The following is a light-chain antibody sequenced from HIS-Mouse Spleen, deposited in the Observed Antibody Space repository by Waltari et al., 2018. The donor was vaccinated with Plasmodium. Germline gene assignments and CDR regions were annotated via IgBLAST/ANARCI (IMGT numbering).Light chain of an antibody. Sequence: EIVFTHSPVTLSLSPGERATLPCRASPSVSSSYLAWYQKKPGQAPRILIYGASSRATGIPDRFSGSGSGTDFTLTISRLEPEDFAVYYCQQYGSSPWTFGQGTKVEIK. V-gene: IGKV3-20*01. CDR2: GAS. CDR1: PSVSSSY. J-gene: IGKJ1*01. CDR3: QQYGSSPWT.